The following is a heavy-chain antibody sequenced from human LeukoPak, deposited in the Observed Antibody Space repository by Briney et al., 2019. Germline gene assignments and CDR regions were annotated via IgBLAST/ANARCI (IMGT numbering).Heavy chain of an antibody. CDR3: VKGAGYYYDSRFDY. CDR1: GFTFSSSG. Sequence: PGGSLRLSCAASGFTFSSSGMHWVRQAPGKGLEWVAVIWYDGSNKYYADSVKGRFTISRDNSKNTLYLQMSSLRAEDTAVYYCVKGAGYYYDSRFDYWGQGTLVTVSS. D-gene: IGHD3-22*01. J-gene: IGHJ4*02. V-gene: IGHV3-33*06. CDR2: IWYDGSNK.